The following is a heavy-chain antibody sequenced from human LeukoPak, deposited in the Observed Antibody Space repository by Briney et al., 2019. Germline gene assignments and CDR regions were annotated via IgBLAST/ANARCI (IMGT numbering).Heavy chain of an antibody. CDR1: GYTFTSYG. D-gene: IGHD6-19*01. CDR2: ISAYNGNT. V-gene: IGHV1-18*01. J-gene: IGHJ4*02. Sequence: GSVKVSCKASGYTFTSYGISWVRQAPGQGLEWMGWISAYNGNTNYAQKLQGRVTMTTDTSTSTAYMELRSLRSDDTAVYYCAREDSSGNIYYFDYWGQGTLVTVSS. CDR3: AREDSSGNIYYFDY.